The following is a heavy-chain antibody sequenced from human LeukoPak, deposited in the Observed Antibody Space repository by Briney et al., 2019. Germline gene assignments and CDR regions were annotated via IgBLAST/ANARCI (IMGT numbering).Heavy chain of an antibody. V-gene: IGHV3-21*01. J-gene: IGHJ4*02. CDR1: GFTFSTYS. Sequence: GGSLRLSCAASGFTFSTYSMNWVRRAPGKGLEWVSSISSSSSNIYYADSVKGRFTISRDNAKNSLYLQMNSLRAEDTAVYYCARCTTGRTFGSLREIKKSREIDYWGQGTLVTVSS. CDR3: ARCTTGRTFGSLREIKKSREIDY. D-gene: IGHD1-1*01. CDR2: ISSSSSNI.